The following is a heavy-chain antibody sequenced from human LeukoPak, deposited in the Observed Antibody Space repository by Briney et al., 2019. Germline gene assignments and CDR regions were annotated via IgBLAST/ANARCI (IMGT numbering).Heavy chain of an antibody. Sequence: GGSLRLSCAASGFTFSSYAMSWVRQAPGKGLEWVSTISGSGGSTYYADSVKGRFTISRDNSKNTLYLQMNSLGAEDTAVYYCAKGDCSSASCHTFDYWGQGTLVTVSS. V-gene: IGHV3-23*01. CDR3: AKGDCSSASCHTFDY. D-gene: IGHD2-2*01. CDR2: ISGSGGST. J-gene: IGHJ4*02. CDR1: GFTFSSYA.